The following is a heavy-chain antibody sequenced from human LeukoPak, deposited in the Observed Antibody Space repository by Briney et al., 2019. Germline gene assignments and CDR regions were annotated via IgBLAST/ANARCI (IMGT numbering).Heavy chain of an antibody. Sequence: GASVKVSCKASGYTFTSYDINWVRQATGQGLEWMGWMNPNSGNTGYAQKFRGRVTMTRNTSISTAYMELSSLRSEDTAVYYCARGKLELQSYYYYYMDVWGKGTTVTVSS. CDR2: MNPNSGNT. CDR1: GYTFTSYD. D-gene: IGHD1-7*01. J-gene: IGHJ6*03. V-gene: IGHV1-8*01. CDR3: ARGKLELQSYYYYYMDV.